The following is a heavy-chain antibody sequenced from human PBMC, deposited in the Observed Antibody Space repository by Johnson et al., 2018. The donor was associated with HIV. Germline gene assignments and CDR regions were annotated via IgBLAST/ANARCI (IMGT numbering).Heavy chain of an antibody. CDR1: GFTFSSYW. Sequence: VQVVESGGGLVQPGGSLRLSCAASGFTFSSYWMSWVRQAPGKGLEWVANIKQDGSEKYYVDSVKGRFTISRDNAKNSLSLQMNSLSAEDTAVYYCATDGTRDIVANGAFDIWGQGTMVTVSS. V-gene: IGHV3-7*05. CDR3: ATDGTRDIVANGAFDI. D-gene: IGHD2-15*01. J-gene: IGHJ3*02. CDR2: IKQDGSEK.